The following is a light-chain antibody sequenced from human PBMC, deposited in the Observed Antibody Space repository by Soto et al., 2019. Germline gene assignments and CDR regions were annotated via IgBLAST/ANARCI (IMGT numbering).Light chain of an antibody. CDR2: DVN. V-gene: IGLV2-14*03. CDR3: NSYKNNSTLVV. J-gene: IGLJ2*01. CDR1: SSDIGGYNY. Sequence: QSALTQPASVSGSLGQSITISCTGTSSDIGGYNYVSWYQQHPGKAPKLIILDVNNRPSGVSNRFFGFKSGNTASLTISGLRTEDEADYYCNSYKNNSTLVVFGGGTKLTVL.